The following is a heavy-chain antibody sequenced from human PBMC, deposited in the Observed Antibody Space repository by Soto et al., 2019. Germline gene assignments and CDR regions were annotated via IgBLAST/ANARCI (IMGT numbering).Heavy chain of an antibody. V-gene: IGHV1-69*01. CDR3: ARGSGYDSSGNRYGMDV. CDR2: IIPIFGTA. J-gene: IGHJ6*02. Sequence: QVQLVQSGAEVKKPGSSVKVSCKASGGTFSSYAISWVRQAPGQGLEWMGGIIPIFGTANYAQKCQGRVTITADESTRTAYVWLRSLRSEDTAVDYCARGSGYDSSGNRYGMDVWGQGTTVTVSS. D-gene: IGHD3-22*01. CDR1: GGTFSSYA.